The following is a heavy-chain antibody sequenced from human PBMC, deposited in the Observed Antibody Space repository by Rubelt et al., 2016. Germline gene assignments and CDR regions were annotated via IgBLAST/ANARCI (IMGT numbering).Heavy chain of an antibody. CDR1: GGSFSGYY. Sequence: QVQLQQWGAGLLKPSETLSLTCAVYGGSFSGYYWSWIRQPPGKGLAWIGEITHSGSTNYNPSLKSRVTISVDTSKDQFSLKLSSVTAADTAVYYCARGVTAMVTGYYYGMDVWGQGTTVTVSS. CDR2: ITHSGST. V-gene: IGHV4-34*01. CDR3: ARGVTAMVTGYYYGMDV. J-gene: IGHJ6*02. D-gene: IGHD5-18*01.